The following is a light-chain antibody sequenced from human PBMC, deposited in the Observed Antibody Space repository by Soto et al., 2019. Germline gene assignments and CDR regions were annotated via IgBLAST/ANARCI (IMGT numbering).Light chain of an antibody. CDR3: QQYDNLPRT. V-gene: IGKV1-33*01. Sequence: DIQMTQSPSSLSASVGDRVTITCQASQDLSNYLNWDQQKPGKAPKLLIYDASNLETGVPSRFSGSGSVTDFTFPISSRQPEDIATYYGQQYDNLPRTFGPGTKVDIK. CDR1: QDLSNY. CDR2: DAS. J-gene: IGKJ3*01.